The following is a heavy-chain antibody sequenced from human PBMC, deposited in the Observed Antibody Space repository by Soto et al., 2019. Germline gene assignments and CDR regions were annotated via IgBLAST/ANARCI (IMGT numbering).Heavy chain of an antibody. CDR2: IYYSGST. Sequence: QVQLQESGPGLVKPSETLSLACTVSGGSISSYYWSWIRQPPGKGLEWIGYIYYSGSTNYNPSLQSRVTISVDTSKNQFSLKLRSVTAADTAVYYCARDLGHCTSTSCPIWGYYDMDVWGQGTTVIVSS. CDR3: ARDLGHCTSTSCPIWGYYDMDV. J-gene: IGHJ6*02. CDR1: GGSISSYY. V-gene: IGHV4-59*01. D-gene: IGHD2-2*01.